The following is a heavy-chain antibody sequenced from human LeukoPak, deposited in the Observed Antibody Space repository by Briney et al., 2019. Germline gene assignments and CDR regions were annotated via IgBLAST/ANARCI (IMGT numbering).Heavy chain of an antibody. CDR2: ILEDGRIK. D-gene: IGHD1-1*01. CDR1: GFTFDKYG. CDR3: AKDRETTASGTFDY. V-gene: IGHV3-30*18. Sequence: GRSLRLSCGASGFTFDKYGMHYVRQAPGKGLEWVAVILEDGRIKKYADSVKDRFTISRDNTNNTLYLQMHSLRAEDTGIYFCAKDRETTASGTFDYWGLGTLVTVSS. J-gene: IGHJ4*02.